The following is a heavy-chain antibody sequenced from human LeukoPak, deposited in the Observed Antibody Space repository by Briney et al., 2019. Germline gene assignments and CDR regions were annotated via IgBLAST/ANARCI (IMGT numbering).Heavy chain of an antibody. CDR2: INHSGST. J-gene: IGHJ4*02. D-gene: IGHD2-2*01. Sequence: KTSETLSLTCAVYGGSFSGYYWSWIRQPPGKGLEWIGEINHSGSTNYNPSLKSRVTISVDTSKNQFSLKLSSVTAADTAVYYCARTTRSSWYARTRAYFDYWGQGTLVTVSS. V-gene: IGHV4-34*01. CDR3: ARTTRSSWYARTRAYFDY. CDR1: GGSFSGYY.